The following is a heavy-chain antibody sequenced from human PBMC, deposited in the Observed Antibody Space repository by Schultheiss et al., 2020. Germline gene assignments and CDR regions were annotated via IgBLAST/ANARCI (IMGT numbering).Heavy chain of an antibody. D-gene: IGHD3-10*01. V-gene: IGHV4-59*08. J-gene: IGHJ6*02. CDR2: IYYSGST. Sequence: ESLKISCAVYGGSFSGYYWSWIRQPPGKGLEWIGYIYYSGSTNYNPSLKSRVTISVDTSKNQFSLKLSSVTAADTAVYYCARPRRGALYYYGSGSYYNSRSIYYGMDVWGQGTTVTVSS. CDR1: GGSFSGYY. CDR3: ARPRRGALYYYGSGSYYNSRSIYYGMDV.